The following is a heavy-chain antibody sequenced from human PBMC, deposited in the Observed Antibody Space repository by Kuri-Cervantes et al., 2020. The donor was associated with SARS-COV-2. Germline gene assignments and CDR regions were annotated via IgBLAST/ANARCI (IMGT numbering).Heavy chain of an antibody. CDR2: ISFDGSNK. J-gene: IGHJ5*02. CDR1: GFSLSGYA. V-gene: IGHV3-30*04. CDR3: ARGRLTGTTLS. D-gene: IGHD1-7*01. Sequence: GESLKISCTGPGFSLSGYALHWVRQAPGKGLEWVAVISFDGSNKKYADFVEGRFTISRDNSKNTLYLQMNSLRAEDTAVYYCARGRLTGTTLSWDQGTLVTVSS.